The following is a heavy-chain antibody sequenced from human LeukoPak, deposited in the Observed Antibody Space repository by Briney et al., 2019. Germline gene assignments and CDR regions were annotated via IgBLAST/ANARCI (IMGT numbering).Heavy chain of an antibody. CDR2: INHSGST. V-gene: IGHV4-34*01. CDR3: ARGWKYIVVVVAATLAQFGMDV. CDR1: GGSFICYY. Sequence: SETLSLTCAVYGGSFICYYWSWIRQPPGKVLDWMGEINHSGSTNYNPSLKSRVTISVDTPKNQFCLKLSSVTAADTAVYYCARGWKYIVVVVAATLAQFGMDVWGQGTTVTVSS. D-gene: IGHD2-15*01. J-gene: IGHJ6*02.